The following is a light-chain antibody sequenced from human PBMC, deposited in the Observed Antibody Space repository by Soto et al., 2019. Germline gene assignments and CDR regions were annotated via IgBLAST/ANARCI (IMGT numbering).Light chain of an antibody. CDR3: QQRSNWPPYT. CDR1: QSVSSY. Sequence: EIVLTQSPATLSLSPGERATLSCRASQSVSSYLAWYQQKPCQAPRLLLYDASNRATGIPARFSGSGSGTDFTLTISSLESEDLAAYYCQQRSNWPPYTVGQGTKLEIK. J-gene: IGKJ2*01. V-gene: IGKV3-11*01. CDR2: DAS.